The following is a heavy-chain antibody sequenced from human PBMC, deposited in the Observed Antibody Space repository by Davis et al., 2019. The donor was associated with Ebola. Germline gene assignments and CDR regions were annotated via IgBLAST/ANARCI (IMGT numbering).Heavy chain of an antibody. D-gene: IGHD1-1*01. CDR1: GFSFSSNW. J-gene: IGHJ3*02. CDR2: SNSDESIT. V-gene: IGHV3-74*01. CDR3: ARTNVQLEPYDVFDI. Sequence: GESLKISCAASGFSFSSNWMQWVRQAPGTGLVWVSRSNSDESITSYADSVKGRFTISRDNAKNTLYLQMNSLGAEDTAVYYCARTNVQLEPYDVFDIWGQGTMVTVSS.